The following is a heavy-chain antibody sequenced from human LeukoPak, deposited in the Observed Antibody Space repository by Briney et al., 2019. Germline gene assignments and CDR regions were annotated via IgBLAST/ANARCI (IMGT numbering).Heavy chain of an antibody. CDR1: GGSISSSSYY. V-gene: IGHV4-39*01. D-gene: IGHD2-2*01. CDR3: ASRYCSSTSCPFDY. J-gene: IGHJ4*02. CDR2: IYYSGST. Sequence: SETLSLTCTVSGGSISSSSYYWGWIRQPPGKGLEWIGSIYYSGSTYYNPSLKNRVTISVDTSKNQFSLKLSSVTAADTAVYYCASRYCSSTSCPFDYWGQGTLVTVSS.